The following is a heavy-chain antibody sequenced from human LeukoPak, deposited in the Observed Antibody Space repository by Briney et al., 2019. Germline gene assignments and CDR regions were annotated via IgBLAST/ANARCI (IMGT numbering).Heavy chain of an antibody. CDR2: ISYDGSNK. CDR3: AKEVRGDAFDI. V-gene: IGHV3-30*18. J-gene: IGHJ3*02. D-gene: IGHD3-16*01. Sequence: GGSLRLSCVASEFTFRSYDMHWVRQAPGKGLEWVAVISYDGSNKDYADSVKGRFTISRDNTKNTLFLQMNSLRAEDTAVYYCAKEVRGDAFDIWGQGTMVTVSS. CDR1: EFTFRSYD.